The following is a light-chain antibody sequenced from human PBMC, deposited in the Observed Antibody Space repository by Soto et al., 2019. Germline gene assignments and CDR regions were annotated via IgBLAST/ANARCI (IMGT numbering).Light chain of an antibody. CDR1: QSISSY. CDR2: AAS. CDR3: QQSYTTPRT. J-gene: IGKJ1*01. Sequence: IQMSQSPSSLCSSLGDRVTITCRASQSISSYLNWYQQKPGKAPKLLMYAASSLQSGVPSRFSGSGSGTDFTLTISSLQPEDFATYYCQQSYTTPRTFGQGTKVDIK. V-gene: IGKV1-39*01.